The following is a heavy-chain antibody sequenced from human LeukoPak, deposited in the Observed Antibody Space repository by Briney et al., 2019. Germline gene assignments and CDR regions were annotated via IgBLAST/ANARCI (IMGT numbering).Heavy chain of an antibody. CDR2: ISGSGGST. CDR3: AKDLGNWIRVYFDY. D-gene: IGHD1-1*01. Sequence: GGSLRLSFAPSEFTFSSYAMSWVRQAPGKGLEGFSAISGSGGSTYYADSVKGRFTISRDNSKNTLYLQMNSLRAEDTAVYYCAKDLGNWIRVYFDYWGQGTLVTVSS. CDR1: EFTFSSYA. V-gene: IGHV3-23*01. J-gene: IGHJ4*02.